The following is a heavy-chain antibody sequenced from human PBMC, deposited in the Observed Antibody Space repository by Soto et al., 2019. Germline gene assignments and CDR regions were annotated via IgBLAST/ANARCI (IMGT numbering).Heavy chain of an antibody. CDR3: AREIAARPGFYYYYGMDV. V-gene: IGHV3-33*01. J-gene: IGHJ6*02. CDR2: IWYDGSNK. CDR1: GFTFSSYG. D-gene: IGHD6-6*01. Sequence: QVQLVESGGGVVQPGRSLRLSCAASGFTFSSYGMHWVRQAPGKGLEWVAVIWYDGSNKYYADSVKGRFTISRDNSKNTMYLQMNSLRAADTAVYYCAREIAARPGFYYYYGMDVWGQGTTVTVSS.